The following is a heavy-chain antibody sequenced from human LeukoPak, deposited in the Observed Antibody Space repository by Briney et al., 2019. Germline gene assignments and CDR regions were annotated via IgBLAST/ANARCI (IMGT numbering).Heavy chain of an antibody. Sequence: GGSLRLSCAASAFTFRSYGMHWVRQAPGKGLEWVAFIRYHGSDKYYADSVKDRFTISRDNSKNTLYLQMNSLRAEDTAVYYCAGSDTIGYTPREWDYWYFDLWGRGTLVTVSS. CDR3: AGSDTIGYTPREWDYWYFDL. V-gene: IGHV3-30*02. J-gene: IGHJ2*01. D-gene: IGHD3-16*02. CDR2: IRYHGSDK. CDR1: AFTFRSYG.